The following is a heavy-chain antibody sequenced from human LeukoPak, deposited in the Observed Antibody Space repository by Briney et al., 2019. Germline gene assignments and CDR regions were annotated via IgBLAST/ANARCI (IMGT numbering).Heavy chain of an antibody. CDR2: ISVNSDHK. CDR3: TRGSYGDYDY. CDR1: GFTFSSYT. V-gene: IGHV3-21*01. Sequence: PGGSLRLSCAACGFTFSSYTMNLVRQAPGKGLEWVSSISVNSDHKPYADSVKGRFTISRDNAKNSLYLQMNSLGVDDTAVYYCTRGSYGDYDYWGQGSLVTVSS. J-gene: IGHJ4*02. D-gene: IGHD4-17*01.